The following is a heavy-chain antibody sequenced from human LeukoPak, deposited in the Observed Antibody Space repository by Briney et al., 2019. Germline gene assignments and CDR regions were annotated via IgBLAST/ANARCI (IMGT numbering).Heavy chain of an antibody. CDR2: INPNSGDT. CDR3: ARRSSSSWSWFDP. Sequence: GASVKVSCKASGYTFTSYDINWVRQAPGQGLEWMGWINPNSGDTNYAQKFQGRVTMTRDTSISTAYMELSSLRSDDTAVYYCARRSSSSWSWFDPWGQGTLVTVSS. CDR1: GYTFTSYD. V-gene: IGHV1-2*02. D-gene: IGHD6-6*01. J-gene: IGHJ5*02.